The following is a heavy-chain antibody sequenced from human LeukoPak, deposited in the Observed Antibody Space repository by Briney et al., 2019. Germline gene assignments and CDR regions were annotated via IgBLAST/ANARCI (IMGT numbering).Heavy chain of an antibody. Sequence: TSETLSLTCTVSGGSISSYYWSWVRQPAGKGLEWIGRIYTSGSTNYNPSLKSRVTMSVDTSKNQFSLKLSSVTAADTAVYYCARWYYDFWSGYYRLGYYYMDVWGKGTTVTVSS. V-gene: IGHV4-4*07. D-gene: IGHD3-3*01. J-gene: IGHJ6*03. CDR1: GGSISSYY. CDR3: ARWYYDFWSGYYRLGYYYMDV. CDR2: IYTSGST.